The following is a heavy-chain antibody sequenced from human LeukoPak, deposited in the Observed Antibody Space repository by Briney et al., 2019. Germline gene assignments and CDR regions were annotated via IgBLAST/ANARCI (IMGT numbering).Heavy chain of an antibody. V-gene: IGHV4-59*01. CDR3: ARYSDFSAFDI. CDR1: GGSISSYY. D-gene: IGHD3-3*01. J-gene: IGHJ3*02. Sequence: SETLSLTCTVSGGSISSYYWSWIRQPPGKGLEWIGYIYYSGSTNYNPSLKSRVTISVDTSKNQFSLKLSSVTAADTAVYYCARYSDFSAFDIWGQGTMVTVSS. CDR2: IYYSGST.